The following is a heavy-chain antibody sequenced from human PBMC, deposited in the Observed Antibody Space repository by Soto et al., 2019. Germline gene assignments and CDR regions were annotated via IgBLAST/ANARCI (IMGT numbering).Heavy chain of an antibody. V-gene: IGHV4-59*01. CDR3: ARVYCSGGSCRFDP. Sequence: SSETLSLTCTVSGGSISSYYWSWIRQPPGKGLEWIGYIYYSGSTNYNPSLKSRVTISVDTSKNQFSLKLSSVTAADTAVYYCARVYCSGGSCRFDPWGQGTLVTVSS. CDR1: GGSISSYY. J-gene: IGHJ5*02. D-gene: IGHD2-15*01. CDR2: IYYSGST.